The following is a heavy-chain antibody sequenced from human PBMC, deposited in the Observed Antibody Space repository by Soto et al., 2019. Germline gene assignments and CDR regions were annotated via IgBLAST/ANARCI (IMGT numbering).Heavy chain of an antibody. CDR2: IWSDGSNK. CDR3: ASAAGAYDN. J-gene: IGHJ4*02. Sequence: QVHLVESGGGVVQPGRSLRLSCAVSGLTFNSYCMHWVRQAPGKGLEWVAVIWSDGSNKYYADSVKGRFTISRDNSKNMLYLQMNSLRVEDTAVYYCASAAGAYDNWGQGTLVTVSS. CDR1: GLTFNSYC. D-gene: IGHD1-26*01. V-gene: IGHV3-33*01.